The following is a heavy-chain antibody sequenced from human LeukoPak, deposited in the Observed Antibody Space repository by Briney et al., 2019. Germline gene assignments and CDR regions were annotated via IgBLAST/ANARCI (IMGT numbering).Heavy chain of an antibody. CDR3: ARGDYYDSSGYYFPDAFDI. J-gene: IGHJ3*02. CDR2: IWYDGSNK. Sequence: PGGSLRLSCAAPGFTFSNYGMHWVRQAPGKGLEWVAVIWYDGSNKYYVDSVQGRFTISRDNSKNTLYLQMSSLRAEDTAVYYCARGDYYDSSGYYFPDAFDIWGQGTMVTVSS. V-gene: IGHV3-33*01. D-gene: IGHD3-22*01. CDR1: GFTFSNYG.